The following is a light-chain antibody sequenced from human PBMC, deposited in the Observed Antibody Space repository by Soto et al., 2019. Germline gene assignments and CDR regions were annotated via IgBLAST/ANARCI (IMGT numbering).Light chain of an antibody. CDR3: SSYGGYNNVV. Sequence: QSVLTQPASVSGSPGQSITISCTGTGNDVGGYKYVSWYQHHPGKAPKLIIYEGTERPSGVSHRFSGSKSANTASLTISGLQAEDEADYYCSSYGGYNNVVFGTGTKVTVL. CDR2: EGT. V-gene: IGLV2-14*01. J-gene: IGLJ1*01. CDR1: GNDVGGYKY.